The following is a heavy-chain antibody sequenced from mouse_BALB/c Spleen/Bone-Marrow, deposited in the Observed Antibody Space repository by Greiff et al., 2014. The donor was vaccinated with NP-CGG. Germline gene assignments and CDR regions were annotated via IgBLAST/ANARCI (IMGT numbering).Heavy chain of an antibody. CDR1: GYSFTDYF. CDR3: GRWAN. Sequence: EVKLVESGPELVKPGASVKISCKASGYSFTDYFMNWVKQSHGKSLEWIGRINPYNGVTFYNQNFKGKATLTVDKSSGTAHMELLSLTSEDSAVYYCGRWANWGQGTTLTVSS. V-gene: IGHV1-37*01. J-gene: IGHJ2*01. CDR2: INPYNGVT.